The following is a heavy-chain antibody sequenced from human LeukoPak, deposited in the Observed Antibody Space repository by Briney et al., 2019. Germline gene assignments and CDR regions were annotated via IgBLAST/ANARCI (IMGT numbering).Heavy chain of an antibody. Sequence: PSQTLSLTCAVSGGSISSGDYFWNWIRQPPGKGLEWIGYIYYTGSTYYKPSLKSRITMSLDTSKNQFSLKLTSVTAVDTAVYYCARGMEYYYGMDVWGQGTTVTVSS. D-gene: IGHD3-3*01. V-gene: IGHV4-30-4*01. CDR2: IYYTGST. J-gene: IGHJ6*02. CDR3: ARGMEYYYGMDV. CDR1: GGSISSGDYF.